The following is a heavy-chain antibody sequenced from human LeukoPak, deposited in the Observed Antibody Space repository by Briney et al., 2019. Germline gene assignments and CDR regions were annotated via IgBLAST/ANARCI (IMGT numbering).Heavy chain of an antibody. V-gene: IGHV5-51*01. CDR1: GYGFTSYW. CDR2: IYPGDSDT. D-gene: IGHD3-16*01. CDR3: ARFTPGPPPKEINRFDP. Sequence: GESLQISCKGSGYGFTSYWIGWVRRMPGKGLEWMGIIYPGDSDTRYSPSFQGQVTISADQSIRTAYLQWSSLKASHTAMYYCARFTPGPPPKEINRFDPWGQGTLVTVSS. J-gene: IGHJ5*02.